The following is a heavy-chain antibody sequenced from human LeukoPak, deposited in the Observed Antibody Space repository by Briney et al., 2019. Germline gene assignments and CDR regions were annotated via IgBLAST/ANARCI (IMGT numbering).Heavy chain of an antibody. CDR3: ARADYGGNSEYFQH. CDR1: GFTFSSYG. J-gene: IGHJ1*01. Sequence: PGGSLRLSCAASGFTFSSYGMHWVRQAPGKGLEWVAFIRYDGSNKYYADSVKGRFTISRDNSKNTLYLQMNSLRAEDTAVYYCARADYGGNSEYFQHWGQGTLVTVSS. V-gene: IGHV3-30*02. D-gene: IGHD4-23*01. CDR2: IRYDGSNK.